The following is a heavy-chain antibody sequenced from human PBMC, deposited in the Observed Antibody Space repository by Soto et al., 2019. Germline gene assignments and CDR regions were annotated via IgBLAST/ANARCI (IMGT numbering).Heavy chain of an antibody. D-gene: IGHD3-10*02. CDR2: IHYSGST. V-gene: IGHV4-59*01. CDR1: GASISSNY. Sequence: QVQLQESGPGLVKPSETLSLTCTVSGASISSNYWRWIRQPPGEGLEWIGYIHYSGSTKYNASLQSRVTISMDTSKNQFSVKLTSVTAADTAVYYCARGGCSSCWFDPWGQGTLVTVSS. J-gene: IGHJ5*02. CDR3: ARGGCSSCWFDP.